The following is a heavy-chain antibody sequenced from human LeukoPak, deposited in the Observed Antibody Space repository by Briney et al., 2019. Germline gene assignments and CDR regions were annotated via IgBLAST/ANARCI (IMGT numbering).Heavy chain of an antibody. Sequence: ASVTVSCKASGYTFTSYDTNWVRQATGQGLEWMRWMNPNSGNTGYAQKFQGRVSMTSNTSISTAYMELSSLRSEDTAVYYCARGYSGYQYYYHMDVWGKGTTVTVAS. D-gene: IGHD6-13*01. V-gene: IGHV1-8*01. CDR1: GYTFTSYD. CDR2: MNPNSGNT. CDR3: ARGYSGYQYYYHMDV. J-gene: IGHJ6*03.